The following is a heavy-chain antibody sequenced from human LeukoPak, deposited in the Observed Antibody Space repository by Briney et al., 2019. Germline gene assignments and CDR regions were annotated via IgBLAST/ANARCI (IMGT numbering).Heavy chain of an antibody. V-gene: IGHV4-30-2*01. CDR2: IYHSGST. CDR3: ARTRHGIAAADYFDY. CDR1: GGSISSGGYS. J-gene: IGHJ4*02. Sequence: PSETLSLTCAVSGGSISSGGYSWSWIRQPPGKGLEWIGYIYHSGSTYYNPSLKSRVTISVDRSKNQFSPKLSSVTAADTAVYYCARTRHGIAAADYFDYWGQGTLVTVSS. D-gene: IGHD6-13*01.